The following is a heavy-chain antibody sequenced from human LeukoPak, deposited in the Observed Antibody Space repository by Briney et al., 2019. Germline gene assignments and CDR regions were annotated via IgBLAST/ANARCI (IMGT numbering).Heavy chain of an antibody. CDR2: MYYTGST. J-gene: IGHJ6*02. D-gene: IGHD5-24*01. Sequence: SGTLSLTCTVSGGSIRTYYWHWVRQPPGKGLEWIGYMYYTGSTNYNISLKSRVIISLATATKQFSLELTSVTAADTAVYYCAREGRVSYNYRHYTLDFWGQGTTVTASS. CDR3: AREGRVSYNYRHYTLDF. V-gene: IGHV4-59*01. CDR1: GGSIRTYY.